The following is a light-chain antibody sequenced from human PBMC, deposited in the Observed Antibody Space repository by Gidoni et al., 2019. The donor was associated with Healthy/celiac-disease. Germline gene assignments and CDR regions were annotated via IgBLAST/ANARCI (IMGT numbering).Light chain of an antibody. J-gene: IGLJ1*01. V-gene: IGLV3-21*02. Sequence: SYVLTQPPSVSVAPGQTARITCGGNNIGSKSVHWYQQKPGQAPVLVVYEDSDRPSGIPARFSGSNSGNTATLTISRVEAGDEADYYCQVWDSSSALFGTGTKVTVL. CDR3: QVWDSSSAL. CDR2: EDS. CDR1: NIGSKS.